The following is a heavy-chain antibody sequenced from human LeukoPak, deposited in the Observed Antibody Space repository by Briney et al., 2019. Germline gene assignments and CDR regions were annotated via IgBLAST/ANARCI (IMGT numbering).Heavy chain of an antibody. CDR1: GGSFSGYY. J-gene: IGHJ4*02. D-gene: IGHD3-16*02. V-gene: IGHV4-34*01. CDR3: ARGDDYVWGSYRPNVFDY. CDR2: INHSGST. Sequence: SETLSLTCAVYGGSFSGYYWSWIRQPPGKGLEWIGEINHSGSTNYNPSLKSRVTISVDKSKNQFSLKLSSVTAADTAVYYCARGDDYVWGSYRPNVFDYWGQGTLVTVSS.